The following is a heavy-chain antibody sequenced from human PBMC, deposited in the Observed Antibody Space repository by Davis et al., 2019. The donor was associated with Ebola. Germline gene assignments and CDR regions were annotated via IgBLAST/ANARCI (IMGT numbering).Heavy chain of an antibody. CDR2: FDHEDGET. J-gene: IGHJ6*02. CDR3: ATGASGMGAYYYGMDV. V-gene: IGHV1-24*01. D-gene: IGHD1-26*01. CDR1: GYTLTELS. Sequence: ASVKVSCKVSGYTLTELSMHWVRQAPGKGLEWMGGFDHEDGETIYAQKFQGRVTMTEDTSTDTAYMELSSLRSEDTAVYYCATGASGMGAYYYGMDVWGQGTAVTVSS.